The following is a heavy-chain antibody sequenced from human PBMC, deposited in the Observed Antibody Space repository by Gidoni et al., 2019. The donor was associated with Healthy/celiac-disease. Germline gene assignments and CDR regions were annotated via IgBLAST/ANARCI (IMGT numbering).Heavy chain of an antibody. J-gene: IGHJ4*02. CDR3: ARAYYDFWSGAGFDY. CDR2: INHSGST. D-gene: IGHD3-3*01. CDR1: SGSFSGYY. V-gene: IGHV4-34*01. Sequence: QVQLQQWGAGLVKPSETLSLTCAVYSGSFSGYYWSWIRQPPEKGLEWIGEINHSGSTNYNPSLKSRVTISVDTSKNQFSLKLSSLTAADTAVYYCARAYYDFWSGAGFDYWGQGTLVTVSS.